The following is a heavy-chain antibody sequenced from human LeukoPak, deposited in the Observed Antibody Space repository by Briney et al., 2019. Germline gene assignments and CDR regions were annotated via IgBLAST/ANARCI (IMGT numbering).Heavy chain of an antibody. CDR2: ISSSSSYI. CDR3: ARATSGLGTPPPCVY. Sequence: KPGGSLRLSCAASGFTFSSYSMDWVRQAPGKGLEWVSSISSSSSYIYYADSVKGRFTISRDNAKISLYLQMNSLRAEDTAVYYCARATSGLGTPPPCVYWGQGTLVTVSS. J-gene: IGHJ4*02. D-gene: IGHD7-27*01. CDR1: GFTFSSYS. V-gene: IGHV3-21*01.